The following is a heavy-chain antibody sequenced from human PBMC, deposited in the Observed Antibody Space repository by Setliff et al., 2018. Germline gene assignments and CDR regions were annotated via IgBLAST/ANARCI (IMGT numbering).Heavy chain of an antibody. J-gene: IGHJ4*02. CDR1: GFTFSDYY. Sequence: PGGSLRLSCAASGFTFSDYYMTWIHQAPGKGLEWVSYTSSGSSYTNYADSVRGRFAISRDNAKTSLYLQMSSLTAEDTALYYCARGYCSSVSCINDYWGQGTLVTVSS. CDR3: ARGYCSSVSCINDY. CDR2: TSSGSSYT. D-gene: IGHD2-2*01. V-gene: IGHV3-11*03.